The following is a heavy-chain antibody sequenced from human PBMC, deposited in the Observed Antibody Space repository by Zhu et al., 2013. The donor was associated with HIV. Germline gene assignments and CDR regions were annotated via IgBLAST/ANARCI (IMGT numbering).Heavy chain of an antibody. CDR3: ARGARGRVFGVGLVYYYYYIGRR. CDR1: GGTFSSYA. Sequence: QVQLVQSGAEVKKPGSSVKVSCKASGGTFSSYAISWVRQAPGQGLEWMGGIIPIFGTANYAQKFQGRVTITADKSTSTAYMELSSLRSEDTAVYYCARGARGRVFGVGLVYYYYYIGRRGAKGPRVTSP. D-gene: IGHD3-3*01. J-gene: IGHJ6*03. V-gene: IGHV1-69*06. CDR2: IIPIFGTA.